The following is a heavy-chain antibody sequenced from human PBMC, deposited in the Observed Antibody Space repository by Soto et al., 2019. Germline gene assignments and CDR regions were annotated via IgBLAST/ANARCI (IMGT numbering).Heavy chain of an antibody. CDR1: RFTFSPYD. Sequence: HLVESGGGVVQPGKSLRLSCAASRFTFSPYDMHWVRQAPGKGLEWVAVVSYDGNTRYYADSVRGHFTISRDNSKNTVYLEMNSRRLEDTAVYVCAKGRDSTVWYYREGDYWGQGNPVTVSS. D-gene: IGHD6-19*01. CDR3: AKGRDSTVWYYREGDY. J-gene: IGHJ4*02. V-gene: IGHV3-30*18. CDR2: VSYDGNTR.